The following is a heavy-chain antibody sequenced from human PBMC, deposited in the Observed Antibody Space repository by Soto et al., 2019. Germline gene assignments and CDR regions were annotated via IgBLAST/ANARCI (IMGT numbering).Heavy chain of an antibody. Sequence: GGSLKLSCAASGFTFSIYSMNWVRQAPGKGLEWVSYISSSSSTIYYADSVKGRFTISRDNAKNSLYLQMNSLRAEDTAVYYCARDRYYGSGSFDYWGQGTLVTVSS. J-gene: IGHJ4*02. V-gene: IGHV3-48*01. CDR1: GFTFSIYS. CDR3: ARDRYYGSGSFDY. CDR2: ISSSSSTI. D-gene: IGHD3-10*01.